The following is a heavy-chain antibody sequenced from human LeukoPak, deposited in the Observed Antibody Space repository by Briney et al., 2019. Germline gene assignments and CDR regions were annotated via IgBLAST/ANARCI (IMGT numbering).Heavy chain of an antibody. Sequence: SEILSLTCAVYGASFSDYYWSFIRQPPGKGLEWIGEIHHSGNTNYNPSLKSRVTISVDTSKNQFSLNLTSVTAADTAVYYCARVSWSPGTSYYYMDVWGKGTTITVSS. CDR1: GASFSDYY. V-gene: IGHV4-34*01. CDR2: IHHSGNT. J-gene: IGHJ6*03. D-gene: IGHD1-1*01. CDR3: ARVSWSPGTSYYYMDV.